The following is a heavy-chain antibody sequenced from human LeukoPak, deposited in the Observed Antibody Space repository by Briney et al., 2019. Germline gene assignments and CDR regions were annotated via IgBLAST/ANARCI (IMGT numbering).Heavy chain of an antibody. D-gene: IGHD6-13*01. CDR2: ISGSGGST. V-gene: IGHV3-23*01. Sequence: GGSLRLSCAASGFTFSSYAMSWVRQAPGKGLEWVSAISGSGGSTYYADSVKGRFTISRDSSKNTLCLQMNSLRAEDTAVYYCAKDIWSAAGTSDYWGQGTLVTVSS. CDR3: AKDIWSAAGTSDY. J-gene: IGHJ4*02. CDR1: GFTFSSYA.